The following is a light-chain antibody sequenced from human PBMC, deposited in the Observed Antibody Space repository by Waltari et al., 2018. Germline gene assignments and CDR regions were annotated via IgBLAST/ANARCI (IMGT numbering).Light chain of an antibody. J-gene: IGLJ1*01. V-gene: IGLV2-23*02. CDR3: YSYAGASTYV. Sequence: QSALTQPASVSGSPGPSITIPCTGTRSAIGSFTLVSWYQQHPGKAPKLLIYEVDKRPSGVSDRFSGSKSGNTASLTISGLQAEDETDYYCYSYAGASTYVFGTGTKVTVL. CDR2: EVD. CDR1: RSAIGSFTL.